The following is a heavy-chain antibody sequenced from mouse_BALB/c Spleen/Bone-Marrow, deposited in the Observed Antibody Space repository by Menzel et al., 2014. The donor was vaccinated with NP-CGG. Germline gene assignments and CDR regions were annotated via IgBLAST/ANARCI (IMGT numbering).Heavy chain of an antibody. CDR1: GFAFSRYD. Sequence: EVKLMESGGGLVKPGGSLKLSCAASGFAFSRYDMSWVRQTPEKRLEWVATISSGGSYTYYPHTVKGRFTISRDNARNTLYLQMMSLRCEDAALYYCARRLTGAYVDYWGQGTTLTVSA. J-gene: IGHJ2*01. V-gene: IGHV5-9*02. CDR3: ARRLTGAYVDY. D-gene: IGHD4-1*01. CDR2: ISSGGSYT.